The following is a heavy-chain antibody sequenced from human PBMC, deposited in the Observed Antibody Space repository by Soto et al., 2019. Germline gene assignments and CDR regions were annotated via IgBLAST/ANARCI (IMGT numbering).Heavy chain of an antibody. CDR3: ARDSRWFGEFAPFDC. V-gene: IGHV3-7*05. Sequence: GGSLRLSCAASRFTFRNYWMSWVRQAPGKGLEWVANINQDGSEKYYVDSVKGRFTISRDDAKNSLYLQMNSLRAEDTAVYYCARDSRWFGEFAPFDCWGQGTLVTVSS. CDR2: INQDGSEK. D-gene: IGHD3-10*01. J-gene: IGHJ4*02. CDR1: RFTFRNYW.